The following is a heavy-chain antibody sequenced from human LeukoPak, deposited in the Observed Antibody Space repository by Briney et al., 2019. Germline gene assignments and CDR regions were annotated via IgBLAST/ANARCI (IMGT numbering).Heavy chain of an antibody. V-gene: IGHV3-43*02. Sequence: GGSLRLSCAASGFTFDDYAMHWVRQAPGKGLEWVSLISGDGGSTYYADSVKGRLTISRDNSKNSLYLQMNSLRTEDTALYYCAKDMYYDSSGPFDYWGQGTLVTVSS. D-gene: IGHD3-22*01. CDR2: ISGDGGST. CDR1: GFTFDDYA. CDR3: AKDMYYDSSGPFDY. J-gene: IGHJ4*02.